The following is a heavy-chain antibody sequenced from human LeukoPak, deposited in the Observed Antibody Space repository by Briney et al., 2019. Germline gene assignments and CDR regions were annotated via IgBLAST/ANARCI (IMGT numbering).Heavy chain of an antibody. Sequence: GGSLRLSCAASGFTFSSYEMNWVRQAPGKGLGWVSYISSSGSTIYYADSVKGRFTISRDNAKNSLYLQMNSLRAEDTAVYYCAELGITMIGGAWGKGTTVTISS. J-gene: IGHJ6*04. CDR3: AELGITMIGGA. CDR2: ISSSGSTI. V-gene: IGHV3-48*03. CDR1: GFTFSSYE. D-gene: IGHD3-10*02.